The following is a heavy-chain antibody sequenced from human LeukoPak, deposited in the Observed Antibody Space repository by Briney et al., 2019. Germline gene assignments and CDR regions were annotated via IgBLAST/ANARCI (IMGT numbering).Heavy chain of an antibody. V-gene: IGHV3-21*01. Sequence: GGPLRLSCAASGFTFSSYSMNWVRQAPGKGLEWVSSISSTTSYIYYADSVKGRFTISRDNAKNSLYLQMNSLRAEDTAVYYCARDSPSENYSNYWGQGTLVTASS. D-gene: IGHD1-7*01. CDR3: ARDSPSENYSNY. J-gene: IGHJ4*02. CDR2: ISSTTSYI. CDR1: GFTFSSYS.